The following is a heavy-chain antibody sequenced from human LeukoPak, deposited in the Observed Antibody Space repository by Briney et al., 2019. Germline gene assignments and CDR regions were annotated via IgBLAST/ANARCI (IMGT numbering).Heavy chain of an antibody. J-gene: IGHJ4*02. V-gene: IGHV4-39*01. CDR1: GGPISSSSHY. D-gene: IGHD2-15*01. CDR3: ATIRSNDGSLPIDY. CDR2: VYYSGST. Sequence: SSETLSLTCTVSGGPISSSSHYWGWIRQPPGKGLEWIGSVYYSGSTYYNPSLKSRVTISVDTSKNQLSLKMSSVTAADTAVYYCATIRSNDGSLPIDYWGRGTLVTVSS.